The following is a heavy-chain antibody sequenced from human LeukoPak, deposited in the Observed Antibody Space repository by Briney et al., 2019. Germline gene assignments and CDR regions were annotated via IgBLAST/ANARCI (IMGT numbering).Heavy chain of an antibody. V-gene: IGHV3-20*04. CDR2: INWDGGST. D-gene: IGHD3-10*01. J-gene: IGHJ6*03. Sequence: PGGPLRLSCAASGFTFDDYGMSWVRQAPGKGLEWVSGINWDGGSTGYADSVKGRFTISRDNAKNSLYLQMNSLRAEDTALYYCARLWFGEYTDVWGKGTTVTVSS. CDR1: GFTFDDYG. CDR3: ARLWFGEYTDV.